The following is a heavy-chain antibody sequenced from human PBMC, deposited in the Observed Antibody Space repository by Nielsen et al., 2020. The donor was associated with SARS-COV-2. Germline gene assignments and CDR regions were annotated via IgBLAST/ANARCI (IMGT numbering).Heavy chain of an antibody. V-gene: IGHV3-21*01. CDR2: ISGSGSYI. Sequence: GGSLRLSCGVAGFTLTTYTMIWVRQPPGKGLEWVSSISGSGSYIYYADSVKGRFTISRDTARNSLYLHMNSLRAEDTGVYFCARVAMGMTAVTTNWYFDLWARGTLVTVSS. CDR1: GFTLTTYT. CDR3: ARVAMGMTAVTTNWYFDL. D-gene: IGHD4-17*01. J-gene: IGHJ2*01.